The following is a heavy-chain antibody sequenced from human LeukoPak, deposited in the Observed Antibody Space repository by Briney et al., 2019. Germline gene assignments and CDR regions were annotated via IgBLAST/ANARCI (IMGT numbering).Heavy chain of an antibody. V-gene: IGHV1-18*01. CDR3: ASGARGYCSSTSCYKDYYYYYMDV. Sequence: ASVKVSCKASGYTFTSYGISWVRQAPGQGLEWMRWISAYNGNTNYAQKLQGRVTMTTDTSTSTAYMELRSLRSDDTAVYYCASGARGYCSSTSCYKDYYYYYMDVWGRGTTVTVSS. CDR2: ISAYNGNT. CDR1: GYTFTSYG. J-gene: IGHJ6*03. D-gene: IGHD2-2*02.